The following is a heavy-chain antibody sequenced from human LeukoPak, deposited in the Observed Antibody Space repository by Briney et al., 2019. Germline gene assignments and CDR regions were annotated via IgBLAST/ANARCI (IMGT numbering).Heavy chain of an antibody. CDR1: GFTFSSYA. D-gene: IGHD7-27*01. Sequence: QPGGSLRLSCAASGFTFSSYAMSWLRQAPGKGLEWVSAFSGSGGSTYYADSVKGRFTISRDNSKNTLYLQMNSLRAEDTAVYYCASWAERYYYYGMDVWGKGTTVTVSS. V-gene: IGHV3-23*01. J-gene: IGHJ6*04. CDR3: ASWAERYYYYGMDV. CDR2: FSGSGGST.